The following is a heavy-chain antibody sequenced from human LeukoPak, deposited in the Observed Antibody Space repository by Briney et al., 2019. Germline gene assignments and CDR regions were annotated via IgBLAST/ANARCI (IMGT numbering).Heavy chain of an antibody. V-gene: IGHV3-23*01. CDR3: AKAPVTSCRGAYCYPFDS. CDR2: ISGSGGSP. Sequence: GGSLRLSCAASGFTFDDYGMSWVRQAPGKGLEWVSSISGSGGSPYYADSVKGRFTISRDNSKNTLYLQMNSLRAEDTAVYFCAKAPVTSCRGAYCYPFDSWGQGTLVTVSS. J-gene: IGHJ4*02. CDR1: GFTFDDYG. D-gene: IGHD2-21*01.